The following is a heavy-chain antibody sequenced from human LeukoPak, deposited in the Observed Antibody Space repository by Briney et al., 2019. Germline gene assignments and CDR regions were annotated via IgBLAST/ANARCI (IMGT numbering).Heavy chain of an antibody. CDR3: ARVGVGATTDRDFDY. CDR1: GFTFSSYS. J-gene: IGHJ4*02. V-gene: IGHV3-48*02. D-gene: IGHD1-26*01. CDR2: ISRSSSTI. Sequence: GGSLRLSCAAPGFTFSSYSMDWVRQAPGKGLEWVSYISRSSSTIYYADSVKGRFTISRDNAKNSLYLQMNSLRDEDTAVYYCARVGVGATTDRDFDYWGQGTLVTVSS.